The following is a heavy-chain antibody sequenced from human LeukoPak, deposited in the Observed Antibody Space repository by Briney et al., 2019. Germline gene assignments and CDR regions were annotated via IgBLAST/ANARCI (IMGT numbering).Heavy chain of an antibody. J-gene: IGHJ4*02. CDR3: ARSDDFWSGLDY. CDR1: GFTFSSYA. D-gene: IGHD3-3*01. Sequence: GGSLRLSCAASGFTFSSYAMSWVRQAPGKGLEWVAVISYDGSNKYYADSVKGRFTISRDNSKNTLYLQMNSLRAEDTAVYYCARSDDFWSGLDYWGQGTLVTVSS. V-gene: IGHV3-30-3*01. CDR2: ISYDGSNK.